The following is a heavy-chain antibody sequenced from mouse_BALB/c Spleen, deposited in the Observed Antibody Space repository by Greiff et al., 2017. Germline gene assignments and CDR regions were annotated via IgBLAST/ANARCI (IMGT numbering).Heavy chain of an antibody. D-gene: IGHD1-1*01. CDR1: GFSLTSYG. V-gene: IGHV2-9*02. Sequence: VQRVESGPGLVAPSQSLSITCTVSGFSLTSYGVHWVRQPPGKGLEWLGVIWAGGSTNYNSALMSRLSISKDNSKSQVFLKMNSLQTDDTAMYYCARGPYYYGSSYDAMDYWGQGTSVTVSS. CDR3: ARGPYYYGSSYDAMDY. J-gene: IGHJ4*01. CDR2: IWAGGST.